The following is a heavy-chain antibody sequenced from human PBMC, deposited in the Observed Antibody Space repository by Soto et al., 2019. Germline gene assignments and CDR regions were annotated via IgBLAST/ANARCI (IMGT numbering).Heavy chain of an antibody. CDR1: GGSVSSGSYY. D-gene: IGHD2-8*01. V-gene: IGHV4-61*01. Sequence: SETLSLTCTVSGGSVSSGSYYWSWIRQPPGKGLEWIGYIYYSGSTNYNPSLKSRVTISVDTSKNQFSLKLSSVTAADTAVYYCARGYCTNGVCYLPPYYFDYWGQGTLVTVSS. CDR2: IYYSGST. CDR3: ARGYCTNGVCYLPPYYFDY. J-gene: IGHJ4*02.